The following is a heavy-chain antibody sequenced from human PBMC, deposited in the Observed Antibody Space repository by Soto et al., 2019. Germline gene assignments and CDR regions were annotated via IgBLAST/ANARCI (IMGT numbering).Heavy chain of an antibody. CDR3: ASIGDFWSGYHVYYYYGMDV. J-gene: IGHJ6*02. CDR1: GGSVSSGSYY. D-gene: IGHD3-3*01. CDR2: IYYSGST. Sequence: QVQLQESGPGLVKPSETLSLTCTVSGGSVSSGSYYWSWIRQPPGKGLEWIGYIYYSGSTNYNPSLKSRVTMSVDTSKNQFSLKLSSVTAADTAVYYCASIGDFWSGYHVYYYYGMDVWGQGTTVTVSS. V-gene: IGHV4-61*01.